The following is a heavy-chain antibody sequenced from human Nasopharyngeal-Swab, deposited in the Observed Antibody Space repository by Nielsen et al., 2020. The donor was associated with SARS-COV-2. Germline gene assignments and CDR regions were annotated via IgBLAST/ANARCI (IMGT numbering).Heavy chain of an antibody. J-gene: IGHJ5*02. CDR1: GGSISSSNW. V-gene: IGHV4-4*02. Sequence: SETLSLTCAVSGGSISSSNWWRWVREPPGKGLEWIGEINHSGSTNYNPSLKSRFTISIDTSKNEFSLNLSTVTAADTAVYYCATMHGQTFDPWGQGTLVTVSS. CDR2: INHSGST. D-gene: IGHD2-2*01. CDR3: ATMHGQTFDP.